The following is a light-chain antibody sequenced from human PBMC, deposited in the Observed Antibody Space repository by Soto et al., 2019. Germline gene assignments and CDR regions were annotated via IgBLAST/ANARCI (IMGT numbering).Light chain of an antibody. CDR3: SSYTSSSTV. Sequence: QSALTQPASVSGSPGQSITLSCTGTSSDVGGYNYVSWYQQHPGKAPKLMIYDVSNRPSGVSNRFSGAKSGNTASLTISGLQAEDEADDYCSSYTSSSTVFGTGTKLTVL. CDR1: SSDVGGYNY. CDR2: DVS. J-gene: IGLJ1*01. V-gene: IGLV2-14*01.